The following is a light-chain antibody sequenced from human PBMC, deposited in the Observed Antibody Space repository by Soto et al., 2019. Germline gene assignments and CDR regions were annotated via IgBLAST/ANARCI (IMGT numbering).Light chain of an antibody. CDR3: QQYGSSPLT. J-gene: IGKJ4*01. Sequence: EMVLTQSPGTRSWSPVEIGRVCCMASQSVSSSSLAWYQQKPGQAPRLLIYDASSRATDIPDRFSGSGSGTDFTLTISRLEPEDFAVYYCQQYGSSPLTFGGGTKVDIK. CDR2: DAS. V-gene: IGKV3-20*01. CDR1: QSVSSSS.